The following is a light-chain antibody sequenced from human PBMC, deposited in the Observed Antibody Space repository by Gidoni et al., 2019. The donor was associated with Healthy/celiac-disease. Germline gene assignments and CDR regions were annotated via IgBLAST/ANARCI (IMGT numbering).Light chain of an antibody. V-gene: IGLV1-44*01. Sequence: QSVLTQPPSASGTPRQRVTISCSGSSSHIGSNTVNWYQQLPGTAPKLLIYSNNQRPSGVPDRFSGSKSGTSASLAISGLQSEDEADYYCAAWDDSLNGVVFGGGTKLTVL. CDR2: SNN. J-gene: IGLJ2*01. CDR3: AAWDDSLNGVV. CDR1: SSHIGSNT.